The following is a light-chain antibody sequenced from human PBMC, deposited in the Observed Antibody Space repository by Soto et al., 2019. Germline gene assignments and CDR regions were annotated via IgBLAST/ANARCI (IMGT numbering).Light chain of an antibody. CDR3: SSYTSSSRV. V-gene: IGLV2-14*01. Sequence: QSALTQPASVSGSPGQSITISCTGTSSDVGGYNYVSWYQQHPGKAPKLMIYDVSNRPSGVSNRFSGSKSGNTGSLTISGLQAEDEADYYCSSYTSSSRVFGTGTKVTVL. J-gene: IGLJ1*01. CDR2: DVS. CDR1: SSDVGGYNY.